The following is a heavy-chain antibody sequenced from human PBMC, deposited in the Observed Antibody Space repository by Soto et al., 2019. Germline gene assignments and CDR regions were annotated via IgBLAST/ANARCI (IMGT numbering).Heavy chain of an antibody. J-gene: IGHJ1*01. CDR2: FDPEDGET. Sequence: TLTELPMHWVRQAPGKGLEWMGGFDPEDGETIYAQKFQGRVTMTEDTSTDTAYMELSSLRSEDTAVYYCATDFHRSSGWAKYFQHWGQGTLVTVSS. V-gene: IGHV1-24*01. CDR3: ATDFHRSSGWAKYFQH. D-gene: IGHD6-19*01. CDR1: TLTELP.